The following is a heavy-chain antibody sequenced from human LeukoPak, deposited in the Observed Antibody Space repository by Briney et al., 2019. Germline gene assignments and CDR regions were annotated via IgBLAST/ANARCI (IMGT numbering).Heavy chain of an antibody. CDR3: ARVRDILTGYYRDAFDI. D-gene: IGHD3-9*01. J-gene: IGHJ3*02. CDR2: ISAYNGNT. CDR1: GYTFTSYG. V-gene: IGHV1-18*01. Sequence: GASVKVSCKASGYTFTSYGISWVRQAPGQGLEWMGGISAYNGNTNYAQKLQGRVTMTTDTSTSTAYMELRSLRSDDTAVYYCARVRDILTGYYRDAFDIWGQGTMVTVSS.